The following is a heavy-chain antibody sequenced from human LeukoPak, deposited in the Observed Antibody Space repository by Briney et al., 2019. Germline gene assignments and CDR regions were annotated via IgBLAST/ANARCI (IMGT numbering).Heavy chain of an antibody. V-gene: IGHV4-34*01. CDR1: GGSFSGYY. D-gene: IGHD1-26*01. J-gene: IGHJ2*01. Sequence: PSETLSLTCAVYGGSFSGYYWSWIRQPPGKGLEWIGEINHSGSTNYNPSLKSRVTISVDTSNNQFSLKLNSVTAADTAVYYCARWSGVVGTARGWYFDLWGRGTLVTVSS. CDR3: ARWSGVVGTARGWYFDL. CDR2: INHSGST.